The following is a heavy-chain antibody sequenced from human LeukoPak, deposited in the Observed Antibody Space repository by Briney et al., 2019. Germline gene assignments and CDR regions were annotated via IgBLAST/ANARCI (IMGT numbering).Heavy chain of an antibody. CDR2: IKSKTDGGTS. CDR1: GFTFGDYA. Sequence: GGSLRLSCTASGFTFGDYAMSWVRQAPGKGLEWVGRIKSKTDGGTSYYAAPVKGRFTISRDDSKNTLYLQMNSLKTEDTAVYYCTTGNDAYWGQGTLVSVSS. V-gene: IGHV3-15*01. J-gene: IGHJ4*02. CDR3: TTGNDAY. D-gene: IGHD1-1*01.